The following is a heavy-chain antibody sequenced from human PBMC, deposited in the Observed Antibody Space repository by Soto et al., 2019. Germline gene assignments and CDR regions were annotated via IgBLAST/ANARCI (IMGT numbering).Heavy chain of an antibody. J-gene: IGHJ5*02. D-gene: IGHD5-12*01. V-gene: IGHV1-69*01. CDR1: GGTFSTYA. CDR2: IIPIFGTS. Sequence: QVQLVQSGAEVKKPGSSVKVSCRASGGTFSTYALSWMRQAPGQGLEWMGGIIPIFGTSTYAQNFQSRVTITADESTGTAHMEINSLTSDETAVFYCSRGRDMATVDLWGQGTLVTVSS. CDR3: SRGRDMATVDL.